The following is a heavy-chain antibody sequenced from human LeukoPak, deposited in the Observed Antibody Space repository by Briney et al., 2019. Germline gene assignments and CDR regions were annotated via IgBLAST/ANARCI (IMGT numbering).Heavy chain of an antibody. Sequence: SETLSLTCTVSGGSISSGGYYWSWIRQHPGKGLEWIGYIYYSGSTYYNPSLKSRVTISVDTSKNQFSLKLSSVTAADTAVYYCARGQVGATVDYWGQGTLVTVSS. D-gene: IGHD1-26*01. V-gene: IGHV4-31*03. CDR2: IYYSGST. J-gene: IGHJ4*02. CDR3: ARGQVGATVDY. CDR1: GGSISSGGYY.